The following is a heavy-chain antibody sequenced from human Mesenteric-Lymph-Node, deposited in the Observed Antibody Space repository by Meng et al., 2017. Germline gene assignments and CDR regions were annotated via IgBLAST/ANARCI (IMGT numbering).Heavy chain of an antibody. Sequence: ASVKVSCKASGYTFTSYGISWVRQAPGQGLEWMGWISAYNGNTNYAQKLQGRVTMTTDTSTSTAYMELRSLRSDDTAVYYCARGPYYYDSSGYHGHWNIDYWGQGTLVTVSS. V-gene: IGHV1-18*01. CDR1: GYTFTSYG. CDR2: ISAYNGNT. D-gene: IGHD3-22*01. CDR3: ARGPYYYDSSGYHGHWNIDY. J-gene: IGHJ4*02.